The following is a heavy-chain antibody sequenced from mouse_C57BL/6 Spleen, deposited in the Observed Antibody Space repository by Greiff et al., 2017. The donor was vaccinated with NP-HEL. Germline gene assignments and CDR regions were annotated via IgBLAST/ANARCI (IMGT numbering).Heavy chain of an antibody. D-gene: IGHD2-4*01. CDR1: GYTFTSYW. Sequence: VQLQESGAELVRPGTSVKLSCKASGYTFTSYWMHWVKQRPGQGLEWIGVIDPSDSYTNYNQKFKGKATLTVDTSSSTAYMQLSSLTSEDSAVYYCARSPYDYDRAWFAYWGQGTLVTVSA. J-gene: IGHJ3*01. CDR2: IDPSDSYT. V-gene: IGHV1-59*01. CDR3: ARSPYDYDRAWFAY.